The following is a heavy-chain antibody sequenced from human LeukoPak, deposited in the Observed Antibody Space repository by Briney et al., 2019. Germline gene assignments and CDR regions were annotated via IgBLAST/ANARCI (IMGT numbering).Heavy chain of an antibody. V-gene: IGHV4-38-2*01. CDR2: IYHSGNA. D-gene: IGHD1-7*01. J-gene: IGHJ4*02. CDR1: GYSISSGYY. Sequence: SETLSLTCAVSGYSISSGYYWGWIRQPPGKGLEWIGIIYHSGNAYYNPSLKSRATIPVDTSDNQFSLTLSSVTAADTAMYYCARTIAKYNWNYASYASFDYWGQGTLVTVSS. CDR3: ARTIAKYNWNYASYASFDY.